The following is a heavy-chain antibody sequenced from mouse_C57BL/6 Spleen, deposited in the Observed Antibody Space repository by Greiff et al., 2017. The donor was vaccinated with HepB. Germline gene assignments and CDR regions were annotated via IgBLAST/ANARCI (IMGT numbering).Heavy chain of an antibody. Sequence: QVHVKQPGTELVKPGASVKLSCKASGYTFTSYWMHWVKQRPGQGLEWIGNINPSNGGTNYNEKFKSKATLTVDKSSSTAYMQLSSLTSEDSAVYYCASYDSPYYAMDYWGQGTSVTVSS. D-gene: IGHD2-4*01. J-gene: IGHJ4*01. CDR2: INPSNGGT. V-gene: IGHV1-53*01. CDR3: ASYDSPYYAMDY. CDR1: GYTFTSYW.